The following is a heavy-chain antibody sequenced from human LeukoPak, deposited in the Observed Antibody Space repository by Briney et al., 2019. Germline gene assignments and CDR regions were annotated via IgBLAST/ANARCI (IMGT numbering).Heavy chain of an antibody. Sequence: GESLKISCKGSGYSFTSYWIGWVRQMPGKGLEWMGIIYPGDSDTRYSPSFQGQVTISADKSISTAYLQWSSLEASDTAMYYCARLEYDFWSGYYQYFDYWGQGTLVTVSS. V-gene: IGHV5-51*01. CDR2: IYPGDSDT. J-gene: IGHJ4*02. D-gene: IGHD3-3*01. CDR1: GYSFTSYW. CDR3: ARLEYDFWSGYYQYFDY.